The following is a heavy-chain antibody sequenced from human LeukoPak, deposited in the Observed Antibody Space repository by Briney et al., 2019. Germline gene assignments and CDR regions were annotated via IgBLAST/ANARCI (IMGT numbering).Heavy chain of an antibody. CDR1: GYRFTSYW. Sequence: GESLNISCQGSGYRFTSYWIGWEPQIPGKGLEWMGIIYACDSDTRYSPSFQGQVTISADKSISDAYLQWSSLKASDTAMYYCARRDYYGSGSYFWFDRWGKGTLVTVSS. CDR2: IYACDSDT. J-gene: IGHJ5*02. CDR3: ARRDYYGSGSYFWFDR. V-gene: IGHV5-51*01. D-gene: IGHD3-10*01.